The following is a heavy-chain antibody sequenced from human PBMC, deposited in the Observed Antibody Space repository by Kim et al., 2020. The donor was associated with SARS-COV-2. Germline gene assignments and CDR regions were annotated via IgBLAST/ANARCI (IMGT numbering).Heavy chain of an antibody. J-gene: IGHJ4*02. V-gene: IGHV4-4*02. D-gene: IGHD3-10*01. Sequence: SETLSLTCAVSGGSISSSNWWSWVRQPPGKGLEWIGEIYHSGSTNYNPSLKSRVTISVDKSKNQFSLKLSSVTAADTAVHYCARSYGSGSYYNGADYWGQGTLVTVSS. CDR2: IYHSGST. CDR3: ARSYGSGSYYNGADY. CDR1: GGSISSSNW.